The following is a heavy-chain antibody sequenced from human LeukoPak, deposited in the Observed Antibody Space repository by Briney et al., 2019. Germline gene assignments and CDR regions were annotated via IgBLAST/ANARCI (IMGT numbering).Heavy chain of an antibody. CDR1: GYTFTDYF. CDR2: VDPEDGET. V-gene: IGHV1-69-2*01. CDR3: ASHQILEWFDP. D-gene: IGHD1-1*01. J-gene: IGHJ5*02. Sequence: GASVKVSCKTSGYTFTDYFIHWVQQAPGKGLEWMGRVDPEDGETIYAEKFQARVTITADTSTDTAYMELSSLRSEDTAVYYCASHQILEWFDPWGQGTLVTVSS.